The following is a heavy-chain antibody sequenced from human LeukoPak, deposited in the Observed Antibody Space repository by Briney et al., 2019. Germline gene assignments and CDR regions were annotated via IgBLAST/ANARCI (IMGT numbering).Heavy chain of an antibody. J-gene: IGHJ2*01. V-gene: IGHV4-39*01. CDR1: GGSISSSTYY. CDR3: ASCNFFHPYWYFDL. Sequence: SETLSLTCTVSGGSISSSTYYWGWIRQPPGKGLEWIGSIYYSGNTYYNPSLKSRVTIPVDTSKNQFSLKLSSVTAADTAVYYCASCNFFHPYWYFDLWGRGTLVTVSS. CDR2: IYYSGNT. D-gene: IGHD2/OR15-2a*01.